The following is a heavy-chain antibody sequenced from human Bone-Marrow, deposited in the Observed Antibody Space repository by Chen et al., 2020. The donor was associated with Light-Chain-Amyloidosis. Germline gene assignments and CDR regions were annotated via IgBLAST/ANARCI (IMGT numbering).Heavy chain of an antibody. CDR1: GFTLSRDG. J-gene: IGHJ4*02. D-gene: IGHD4-17*01. V-gene: IGHV3-30*02. CDR2: IRYDGSNK. Sequence: QVQLVESGGGVVQPGGSLRLSCVASGFTLSRDGIHWVRQAPGKGLEWVAFIRYDGSNKYYADSVKGRFTISRDNSKNTLYLQMNSLRAEDTALYYCAKGHDYGDYGEYYFDYWGQGTLVTVSS. CDR3: AKGHDYGDYGEYYFDY.